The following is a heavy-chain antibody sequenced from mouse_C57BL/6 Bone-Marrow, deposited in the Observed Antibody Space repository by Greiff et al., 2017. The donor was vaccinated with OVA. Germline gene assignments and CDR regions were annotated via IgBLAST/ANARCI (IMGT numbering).Heavy chain of an antibody. D-gene: IGHD2-5*01. V-gene: IGHV5-2*01. CDR1: EYEFPSHD. J-gene: IGHJ1*03. CDR3: ARQRVSNYSHWYFDV. Sequence: EVQVVESGGGLVQPGESLKLSCESNEYEFPSHDMSWVRKTPEKRLELVAAINSDGGSTYYPDTMERRFIISRDNTKKTLYLQMSSLRSEDTALYYCARQRVSNYSHWYFDVWGTGTTVTVSS. CDR2: INSDGGST.